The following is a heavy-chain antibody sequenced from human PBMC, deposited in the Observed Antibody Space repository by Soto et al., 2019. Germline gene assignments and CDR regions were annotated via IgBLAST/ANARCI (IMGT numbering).Heavy chain of an antibody. CDR1: GGTFSSYA. CDR3: ASSVAKYYYYGMDV. J-gene: IGHJ6*02. V-gene: IGHV1-69*12. D-gene: IGHD5-12*01. Sequence: QVQLVQSGAEVKKPGSSVKVSCKASGGTFSSYAISWVRQAPGQGLEWMGGIIPIFGTANYAQKFQGRVTSXAXAXASTAYMELSSLRSEDTAVYYCASSVAKYYYYGMDVWGQGTTVTVSS. CDR2: IIPIFGTA.